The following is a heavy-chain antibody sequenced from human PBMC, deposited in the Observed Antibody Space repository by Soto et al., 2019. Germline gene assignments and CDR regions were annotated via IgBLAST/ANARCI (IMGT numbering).Heavy chain of an antibody. CDR1: GYSFTAYF. J-gene: IGHJ4*02. Sequence: ASVKVSCKASGYSFTAYFMHWVRQAPRQGLEWMGRINPHSGGTHFAQKFQGRVTTTTDTSISTAYMELSTLRSDDTAVYYCARDGDSWNCVPLDYWGQGTVVTASS. CDR2: INPHSGGT. D-gene: IGHD1-7*01. CDR3: ARDGDSWNCVPLDY. V-gene: IGHV1-2*06.